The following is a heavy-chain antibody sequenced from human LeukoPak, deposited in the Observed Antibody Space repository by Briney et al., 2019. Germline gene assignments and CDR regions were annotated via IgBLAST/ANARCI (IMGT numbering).Heavy chain of an antibody. CDR1: GYTFTSYG. V-gene: IGHV1-69*13. CDR3: ARDRYSRDGYNSDYYYYYMDV. J-gene: IGHJ6*03. D-gene: IGHD5-24*01. CDR2: IIPIFGTA. Sequence: SVKVSCKASGYTFTSYGISWVRQAPGQGLEWMGGIIPIFGTANYAQKFQGRVTITADESTSTAYMELSSLRSEDTAVYYCARDRYSRDGYNSDYYYYYMDVWGKGTTVTISS.